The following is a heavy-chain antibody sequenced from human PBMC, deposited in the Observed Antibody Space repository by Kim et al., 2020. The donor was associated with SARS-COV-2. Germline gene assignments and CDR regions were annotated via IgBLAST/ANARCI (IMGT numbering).Heavy chain of an antibody. CDR3: ASTSRAVAGTGYYYGMDV. V-gene: IGHV1-3*01. CDR1: GYTFTSYA. CDR2: INAGNGNT. J-gene: IGHJ6*02. D-gene: IGHD6-19*01. Sequence: ASVKVSCKASGYTFTSYAMHWVRQAPGQRLEWMGWINAGNGNTKYSQKFQGRVTITRDTSASTAYMELSSLRSEDTAVYYCASTSRAVAGTGYYYGMDVWGQGTTVTVSS.